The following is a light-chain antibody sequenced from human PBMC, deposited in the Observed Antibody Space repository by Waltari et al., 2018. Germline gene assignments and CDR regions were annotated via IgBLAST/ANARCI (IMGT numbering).Light chain of an antibody. CDR2: DVS. Sequence: WYQQHPGKAPKVIIYDVSKRPSGVSNRFSGSKSGNTASLTISGLQAEDEADYYCSSYTSSSTWVFGGGTKLTVL. CDR3: SSYTSSSTWV. V-gene: IGLV2-14*04. J-gene: IGLJ3*02.